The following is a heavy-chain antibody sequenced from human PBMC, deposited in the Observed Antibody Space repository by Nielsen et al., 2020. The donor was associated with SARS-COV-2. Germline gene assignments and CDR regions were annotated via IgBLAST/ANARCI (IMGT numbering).Heavy chain of an antibody. CDR3: ARVIFQGIHYYYGMDV. D-gene: IGHD6-13*01. CDR2: ISSSSSYI. J-gene: IGHJ6*02. CDR1: GFTFSSYW. Sequence: GESLKISCAASGFTFSSYWMSWVRQAPGKGLEWVSSISSSSSYIYYADSVKGRFTISRDNAKNSLYLQMNSLRAEDTAVYYCARVIFQGIHYYYGMDVWGQGTTVTVSS. V-gene: IGHV3-21*01.